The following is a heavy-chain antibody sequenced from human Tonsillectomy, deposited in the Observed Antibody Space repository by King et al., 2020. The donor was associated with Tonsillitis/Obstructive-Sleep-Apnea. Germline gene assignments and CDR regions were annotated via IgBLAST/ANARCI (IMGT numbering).Heavy chain of an antibody. Sequence: QLQESGPGLVKPSETLSLTCTVSGGSISSYYWSWIRQPPGKGLEWSGYIYYSGSTNYNPSLKSRVTISVDTYKNQFSLKLSSVTAADTAVYYCARHGIDDFWSVYKYYFDYWGQGTLVTVSS. CDR1: GGSISSYY. D-gene: IGHD3-3*01. V-gene: IGHV4-59*08. CDR2: IYYSGST. J-gene: IGHJ4*02. CDR3: ARHGIDDFWSVYKYYFDY.